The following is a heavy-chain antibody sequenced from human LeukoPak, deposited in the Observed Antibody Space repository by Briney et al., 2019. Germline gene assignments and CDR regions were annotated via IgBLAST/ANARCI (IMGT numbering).Heavy chain of an antibody. CDR2: ISSSSSYI. V-gene: IGHV3-21*01. CDR1: GFTFSSYS. J-gene: IGHJ4*02. Sequence: GGSLRLSCAASGFTFSSYSMNWVRQAPGKGLEWVSSISSSSSYIYYADSVKGRFTISRDNAKNSLYLQMNSLRAEDTAVYYCARGLRYCSSTSCYTSDYWGQGTLVTVSS. D-gene: IGHD2-2*02. CDR3: ARGLRYCSSTSCYTSDY.